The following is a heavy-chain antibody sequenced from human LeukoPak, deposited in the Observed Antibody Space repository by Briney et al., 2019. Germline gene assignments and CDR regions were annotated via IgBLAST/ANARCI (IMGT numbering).Heavy chain of an antibody. V-gene: IGHV1-2*02. CDR1: GYTCNDFY. CDR2: INPVSGGT. CDR3: ARDGAEMAATFDI. D-gene: IGHD5-24*01. J-gene: IGHJ4*02. Sequence: ASVRVSCKASGYTCNDFYIHWVRQAPRQGLEWVGWINPVSGGTNYAPKFQDRVTMTRDTSTFTSYMEVTGLTSDDTAVYYCARDGAEMAATFDIWGQGTLVTVSS.